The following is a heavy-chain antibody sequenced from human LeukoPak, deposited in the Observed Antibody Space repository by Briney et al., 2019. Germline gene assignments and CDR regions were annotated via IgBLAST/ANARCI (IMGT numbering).Heavy chain of an antibody. Sequence: GGSLRLSCAASGFTFSSYAMSWVRQAPGKGLEWVSAISGSGGSTYYADSVKGRFTISRDNSKNTLYLQMNSLRAEDTAVYNCTKGVWFGELLFPYYFDYWGQGTLVTVSS. CDR1: GFTFSSYA. CDR2: ISGSGGST. CDR3: TKGVWFGELLFPYYFDY. D-gene: IGHD3-10*01. J-gene: IGHJ4*02. V-gene: IGHV3-23*01.